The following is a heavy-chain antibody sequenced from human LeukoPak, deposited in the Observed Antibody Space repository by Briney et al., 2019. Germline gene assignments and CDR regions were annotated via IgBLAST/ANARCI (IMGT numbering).Heavy chain of an antibody. CDR1: GSTFSNYW. D-gene: IGHD3-22*01. CDR2: INQDGSEI. Sequence: GGSLRLACAASGSTFSNYWMSWVRQAPGKGLEWLANINQDGSEIYYVDSVKGRFTISRDNGKNSLYLQINSLRADDTAVYDCARDQGSMIVVRTTNCFSYVWGGGTLVTVSS. V-gene: IGHV3-7*01. J-gene: IGHJ2*01. CDR3: ARDQGSMIVVRTTNCFSYV.